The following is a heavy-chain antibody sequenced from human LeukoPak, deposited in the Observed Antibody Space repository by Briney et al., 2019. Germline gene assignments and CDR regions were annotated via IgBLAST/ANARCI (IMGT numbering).Heavy chain of an antibody. Sequence: PSETLSLTCTVSGGSISSYYWSWIRQPPGKGLEWIGYIYYSGCTNYNPSLKSRVTISVDTSKNQFSLKLTSVTAADTAVYYCAREGRKSSWELFDAFDIWGQGTMVTVSS. CDR3: AREGRKSSWELFDAFDI. CDR1: GGSISSYY. D-gene: IGHD1-26*01. V-gene: IGHV4-59*01. CDR2: IYYSGCT. J-gene: IGHJ3*02.